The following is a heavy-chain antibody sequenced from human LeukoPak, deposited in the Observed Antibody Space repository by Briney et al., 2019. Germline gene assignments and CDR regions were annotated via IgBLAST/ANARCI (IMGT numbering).Heavy chain of an antibody. CDR3: AKGGNGYVDY. CDR1: GYTFTNYA. V-gene: IGHV1-18*04. CDR2: ITAYNGNT. D-gene: IGHD3-16*01. Sequence: ASVKVSCKTSGYTFTNYAISWVRQAPGQGLEWMGWITAYNGNTNYAQKLQGSVTMTTDTSTRTAYMELRSLRSDDTAVYYCAKGGNGYVDYWGQGTLVTVSS. J-gene: IGHJ4*02.